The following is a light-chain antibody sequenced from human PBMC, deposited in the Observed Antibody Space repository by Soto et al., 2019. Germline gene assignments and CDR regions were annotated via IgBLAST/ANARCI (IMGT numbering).Light chain of an antibody. CDR1: QGIGNY. Sequence: DIQMTQSPSSLSASVGTSVTITCRASQGIGNYLAWYQHRPGKVPNLLIYHASTLQSGVPSRFNGSASGTDFTLTISSLQPEDVQTYYCQKYYNAVFTFGPSTKADI. CDR2: HAS. V-gene: IGKV1-27*01. J-gene: IGKJ3*01. CDR3: QKYYNAVFT.